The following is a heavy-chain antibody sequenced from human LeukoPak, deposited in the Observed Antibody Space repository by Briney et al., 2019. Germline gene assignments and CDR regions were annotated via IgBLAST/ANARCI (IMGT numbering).Heavy chain of an antibody. CDR1: GGSISSYY. Sequence: PSETLSLTCTVSGGSISSYYWSWIRQPPGKGLEWIGYIYYSGSTNYNPSLKSRVTISVDTSKNQFSLKLSSVTAADTAVYYCAREDDGYPFSFFDYWGQGTLVTVSS. CDR3: AREDDGYPFSFFDY. CDR2: IYYSGST. V-gene: IGHV4-59*12. D-gene: IGHD5-24*01. J-gene: IGHJ4*02.